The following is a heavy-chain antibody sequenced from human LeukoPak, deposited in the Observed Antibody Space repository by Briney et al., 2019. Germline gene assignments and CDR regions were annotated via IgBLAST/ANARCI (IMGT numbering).Heavy chain of an antibody. Sequence: SETLSLTCTVSDDSISDYYRGWIRQPPGKGLEWIGYFHNSGTSTYNPSLKSRVTISADTSKNQFSLKLNSLTTADTAVYYCARHSAHSSTNDAFDIWGQGTMVTVSP. D-gene: IGHD6-13*01. J-gene: IGHJ3*02. CDR1: DDSISDYY. V-gene: IGHV4-59*01. CDR2: FHNSGTS. CDR3: ARHSAHSSTNDAFDI.